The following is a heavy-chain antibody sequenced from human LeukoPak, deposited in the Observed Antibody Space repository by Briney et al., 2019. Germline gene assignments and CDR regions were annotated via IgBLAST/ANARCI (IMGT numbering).Heavy chain of an antibody. CDR2: IYYSGST. V-gene: IGHV4-39*07. CDR3: ARDYQYYYGSGSYYNGGQCFDY. Sequence: SETLSLTCTVSGGSISSSSYYWGWIRQPPGKGLEWIGSIYYSGSTYYNPSLKSRVTISVDTSKNQFSLKPSSVTAADTAVYYCARDYQYYYGSGSYYNGGQCFDYWGQGTLVTVSS. CDR1: GGSISSSSYY. J-gene: IGHJ4*02. D-gene: IGHD3-10*01.